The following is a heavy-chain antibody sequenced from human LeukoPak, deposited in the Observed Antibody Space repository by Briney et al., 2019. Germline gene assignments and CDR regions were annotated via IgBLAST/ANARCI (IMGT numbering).Heavy chain of an antibody. D-gene: IGHD4-11*01. V-gene: IGHV3-48*04. J-gene: IGHJ4*02. CDR1: GFTFSSYS. Sequence: GGSLRLSCAASGFTFSSYSMNWVRQAPGKGLEWVSYISSSSSTIYYADSVKGRFTMSRDNAKNSLYLQMNSLRAEGTAVYYCARVSSYRGFDCWGQGTLVTVSS. CDR2: ISSSSSTI. CDR3: ARVSSYRGFDC.